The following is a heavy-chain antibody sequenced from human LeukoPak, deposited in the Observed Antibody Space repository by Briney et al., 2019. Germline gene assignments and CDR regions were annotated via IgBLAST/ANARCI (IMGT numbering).Heavy chain of an antibody. V-gene: IGHV1-69*13. Sequence: SVKVSCKASGGTFSSYAISWVRQAPGQGLEWMGGIIPIFGTANYAQKFQGRVTITADESTSTAYMELSSLRSEDTAVYYCASRHEGQLWFFDIWGQGTMVTVSS. CDR3: ASRHEGQLWFFDI. CDR2: IIPIFGTA. CDR1: GGTFSSYA. D-gene: IGHD5-18*01. J-gene: IGHJ3*02.